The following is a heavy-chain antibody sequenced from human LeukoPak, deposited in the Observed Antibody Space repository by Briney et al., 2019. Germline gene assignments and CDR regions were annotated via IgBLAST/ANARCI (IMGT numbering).Heavy chain of an antibody. CDR3: ARFAVHRRITVAGQFGLDY. CDR2: MNPNSGST. V-gene: IGHV1-8*02. J-gene: IGHJ4*02. Sequence: ASVKVSCKASGYTFTSYDINWVRQATGQGLEWMGWMNPNSGSTNYAQKFQGRVTMTRDTSTSTVYMELSSLRSEDTAEYYCARFAVHRRITVAGQFGLDYWGQGTLVSVSS. D-gene: IGHD6-19*01. CDR1: GYTFTSYD.